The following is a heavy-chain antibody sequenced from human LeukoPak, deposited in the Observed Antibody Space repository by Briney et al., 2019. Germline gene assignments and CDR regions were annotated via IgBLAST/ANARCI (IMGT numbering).Heavy chain of an antibody. CDR1: GDSISSSSYY. J-gene: IGHJ4*02. CDR3: ATRGRYLYYFDY. Sequence: SETLSLTCTVSGDSISSSSYYWGWIRQPPGKGLEWIGSIYYSGSTYYNPSLKSRVTISVDTSKNQFSLKLSSVTAADTAVYYCATRGRYLYYFDYWGQGTLVTVSS. V-gene: IGHV4-39*01. CDR2: IYYSGST. D-gene: IGHD3-16*02.